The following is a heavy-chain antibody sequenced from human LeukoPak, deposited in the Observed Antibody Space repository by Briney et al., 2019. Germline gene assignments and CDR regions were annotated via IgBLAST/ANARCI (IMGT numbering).Heavy chain of an antibody. J-gene: IGHJ4*02. Sequence: ASVKDSCKASGYTFTGYYMHWVRQAPGQGLEWMGWINPNSGVTNYAQKFQGRVTMTRDTSISTVYMELSRLRSDDTAVYYCARQGALVKGIDYWGQGTLVTVSS. CDR1: GYTFTGYY. D-gene: IGHD6-13*01. CDR3: ARQGALVKGIDY. CDR2: INPNSGVT. V-gene: IGHV1-2*02.